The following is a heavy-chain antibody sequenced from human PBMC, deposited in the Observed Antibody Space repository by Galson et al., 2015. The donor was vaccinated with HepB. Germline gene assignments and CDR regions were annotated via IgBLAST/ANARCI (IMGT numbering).Heavy chain of an antibody. J-gene: IGHJ4*02. V-gene: IGHV1-18*01. CDR2: ISGYNGNA. CDR1: GSTFTSYG. Sequence: QSGAEVKKPGESLRISCKASGSTFTSYGISWVRQAPGQGLEWMGWISGYNGNANYAQKLQGRVTMTTDTSTRTAYMELRSLRSDDTAVYYCARRNDYGDYWGQGTPVTVSS. CDR3: ARRNDYGDY.